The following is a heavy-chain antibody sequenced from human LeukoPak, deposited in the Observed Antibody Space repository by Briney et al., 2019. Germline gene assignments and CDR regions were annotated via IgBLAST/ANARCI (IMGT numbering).Heavy chain of an antibody. D-gene: IGHD1-26*01. CDR3: ARESSGTLYSFGP. Sequence: GGSLRLSCAASGFTFSFFSMHWVRQAPGKGLEGVSYIISSSATIHYADSVKGRFTISRDNAKNSVYLQMNSLRDEDTGVYYCARESSGTLYSFGPWGQGTLVTVSS. CDR2: IISSSATI. J-gene: IGHJ5*02. CDR1: GFTFSFFS. V-gene: IGHV3-48*02.